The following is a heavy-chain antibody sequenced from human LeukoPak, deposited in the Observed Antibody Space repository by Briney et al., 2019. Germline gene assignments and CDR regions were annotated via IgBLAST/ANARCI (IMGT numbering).Heavy chain of an antibody. CDR1: GGSISSSSYY. V-gene: IGHV4-39*07. CDR3: ARETHTLLHLDY. J-gene: IGHJ4*02. Sequence: SETLSLTCTVSGGSISSSSYYWGWIRQPPGKGLEWIGSIYYNGSTYYNPSLKSRVTISVDTSKNQFSLKLSSVTAADTAVYYCARETHTLLHLDYWGQGALVTVSS. CDR2: IYYNGST.